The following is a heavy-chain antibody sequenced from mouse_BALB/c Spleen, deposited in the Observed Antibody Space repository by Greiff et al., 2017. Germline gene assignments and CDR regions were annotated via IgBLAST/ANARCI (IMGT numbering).Heavy chain of an antibody. Sequence: EVKLMESGGGLVQPGESLKLSCESNEYEFPSHDMSWVRQTPEKRLELVAAINSDGGSTYYPDTMERRFIISRDNTKKTLYLQMSSLRSEDTALYYCARGYYGSSSWYCDVWGAGTTVTVSS. CDR1: EYEFPSHD. CDR2: INSDGGST. CDR3: ARGYYGSSSWYCDV. J-gene: IGHJ1*01. V-gene: IGHV5-2*01. D-gene: IGHD1-1*01.